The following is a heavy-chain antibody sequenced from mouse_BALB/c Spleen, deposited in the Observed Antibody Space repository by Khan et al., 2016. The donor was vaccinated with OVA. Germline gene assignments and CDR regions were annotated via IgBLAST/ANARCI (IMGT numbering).Heavy chain of an antibody. Sequence: VESGGDLVKPGGSLKLSCAASGFTFSSYGMSWVRQTPDKRLEWVATISSGGSYTYYPDSVKGRFTISRDNAKNTLYLQMSSLKSEDTAMYYCARLYAMDYWGQGTSVTVSS. V-gene: IGHV5-6*01. CDR2: ISSGGSYT. CDR1: GFTFSSYG. J-gene: IGHJ4*01. CDR3: ARLYAMDY.